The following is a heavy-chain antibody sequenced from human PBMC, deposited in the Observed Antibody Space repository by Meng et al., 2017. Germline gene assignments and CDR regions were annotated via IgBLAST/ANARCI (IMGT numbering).Heavy chain of an antibody. V-gene: IGHV3-13*01. D-gene: IGHD2-15*01. J-gene: IGHJ4*02. CDR1: GFTFSSYD. CDR2: IGTAGDT. Sequence: GQCVESGGGWVQPGGSLRLSCAASGFTFSSYDMHWVRQATGKGLEWVSAIGTAGDTYYPGSVKGRFTISRENAKNSLYLQMNSLRAGDTAVYYCARAHGYGVYDYWGQGTLVTVSS. CDR3: ARAHGYGVYDY.